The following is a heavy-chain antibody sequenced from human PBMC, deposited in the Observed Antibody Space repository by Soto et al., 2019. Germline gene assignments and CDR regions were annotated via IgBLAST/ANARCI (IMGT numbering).Heavy chain of an antibody. V-gene: IGHV3-23*01. J-gene: IGHJ4*02. CDR3: AKVGYCSGGSCYHMIDC. CDR1: GFTFSSYA. CDR2: ISGNGGST. D-gene: IGHD2-15*01. Sequence: GGSLRLSCAASGFTFSSYAMSWVRQAPGKGLEWVSAISGNGGSTYYADSVKGRFTISRDNSKNTLYLQMNSLRAEDTAVYYCAKVGYCSGGSCYHMIDCWGQGTLVTVSS.